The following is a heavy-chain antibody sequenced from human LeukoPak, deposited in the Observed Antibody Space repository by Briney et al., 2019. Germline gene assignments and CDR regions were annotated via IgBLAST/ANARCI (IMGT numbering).Heavy chain of an antibody. D-gene: IGHD3-10*01. CDR1: GFTFSSYS. Sequence: GGSLRLSCAASGFTFSSYSMNWVRQAPGKGLEWVSSISSSSSYIYYADSVEGRFTMSRDNAKNSLYLQMNSLRAEDTAVYYCARERATMVRGAPGYYYYYGMDVWGKGTTVTVSS. V-gene: IGHV3-21*01. J-gene: IGHJ6*04. CDR2: ISSSSSYI. CDR3: ARERATMVRGAPGYYYYYGMDV.